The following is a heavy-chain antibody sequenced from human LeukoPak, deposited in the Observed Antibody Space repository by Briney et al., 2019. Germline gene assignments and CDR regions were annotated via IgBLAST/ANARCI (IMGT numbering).Heavy chain of an antibody. D-gene: IGHD3-22*01. V-gene: IGHV4-39*01. CDR1: GGSISSSSYY. CDR3: ARSRITMIVVVIHDAFDI. J-gene: IGHJ3*02. CDR2: IYYSGST. Sequence: PSGTLSLTCTVSGGSISSSSYYRGWIRQPPGKGLEWIGSIYYSGSTYYNPSLKSRVTISVDTSKNQFSLKLSSVTAADTAVYYCARSRITMIVVVIHDAFDIWGQGTMVTVSS.